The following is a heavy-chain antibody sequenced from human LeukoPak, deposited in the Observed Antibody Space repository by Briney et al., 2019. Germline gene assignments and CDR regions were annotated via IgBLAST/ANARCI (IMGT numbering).Heavy chain of an antibody. J-gene: IGHJ6*03. V-gene: IGHV3-7*01. Sequence: GGSLRLSCAASGFTFSSYWMSWVRQAPGKGLEWVANIKQDGSEKYYVDSVKGRFTISRDNAKNSLYLQMNSLRAEDTAVYYCARDLGRYCSGGSCHYYSYYMDVWGKGTTVTVSS. CDR3: ARDLGRYCSGGSCHYYSYYMDV. CDR1: GFTFSSYW. D-gene: IGHD2-15*01. CDR2: IKQDGSEK.